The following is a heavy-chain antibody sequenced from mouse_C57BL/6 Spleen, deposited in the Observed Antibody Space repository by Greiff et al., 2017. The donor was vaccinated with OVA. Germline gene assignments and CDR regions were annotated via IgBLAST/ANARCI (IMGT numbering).Heavy chain of an antibody. CDR1: GFTFSNYW. Sequence: DVKLEESGGGLVQPGGSMKISCVASGFTFSNYWMNWVRQSPEKGLEWVAQIRLKSDNYATHYAESVKGRFTISRDDSKRSVYLQMNNLRAEDTGIYYCTEELRYYAMDYWGQGTSVTVSS. J-gene: IGHJ4*01. CDR2: IRLKSDNYAT. D-gene: IGHD1-1*01. V-gene: IGHV6-3*01. CDR3: TEELRYYAMDY.